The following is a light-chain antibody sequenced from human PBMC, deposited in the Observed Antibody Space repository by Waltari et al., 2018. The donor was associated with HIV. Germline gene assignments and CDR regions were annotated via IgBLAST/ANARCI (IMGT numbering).Light chain of an antibody. CDR2: DAS. Sequence: IVLSQYPVTLSLSPGERATITCWASHDISTSLAWYQQKPGQSHRLLIYDASVRATDIPARFSGSGSETDFTLTIDTVEREDSGIYYCQQRNDWLITFGQGTRLE. V-gene: IGKV3D-11*01. CDR3: QQRNDWLIT. CDR1: HDISTS. J-gene: IGKJ5*01.